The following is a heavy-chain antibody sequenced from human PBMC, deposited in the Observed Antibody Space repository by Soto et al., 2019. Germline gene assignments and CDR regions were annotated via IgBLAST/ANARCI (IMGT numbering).Heavy chain of an antibody. V-gene: IGHV4-59*01. D-gene: IGHD2-15*01. J-gene: IGHJ3*02. CDR1: GGSISSYY. Sequence: SETLSLTCTVSGGSISSYYWSWIRQPPGKGLEWIGYIYYSGSTNYNPSLKSRVTISVDTSKNQFSLKLSSVTAADTAVYYCGRDPGPVYCSGGSCPPGAFDIWGQGTMVTVSS. CDR3: GRDPGPVYCSGGSCPPGAFDI. CDR2: IYYSGST.